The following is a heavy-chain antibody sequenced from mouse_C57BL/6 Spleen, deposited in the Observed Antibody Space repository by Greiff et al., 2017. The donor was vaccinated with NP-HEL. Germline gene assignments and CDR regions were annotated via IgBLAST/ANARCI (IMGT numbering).Heavy chain of an antibody. J-gene: IGHJ2*01. CDR1: GYTFTSYW. D-gene: IGHD2-5*01. Sequence: QVQLQQPGAELVMPGASVKLSCKASGYTFTSYWMHWVKQRPGQGLEWIGEIDPSDSYTNYNQKFKGKSTLTVDKSSSTAYMQLSSLTSEDSAVYYCARSSNSHYFDYWGQGTTLTVSS. V-gene: IGHV1-69*01. CDR2: IDPSDSYT. CDR3: ARSSNSHYFDY.